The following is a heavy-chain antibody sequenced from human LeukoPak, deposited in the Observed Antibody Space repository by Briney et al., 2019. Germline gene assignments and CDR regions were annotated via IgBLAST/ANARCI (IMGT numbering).Heavy chain of an antibody. Sequence: GGSLRLSCAASGFIFTTYNMNWVRQAPGKGLEWVSSITSSSNYIYYADSVKGRFTISRDNAKNSLYLQMNSLRAEDTAVYYCAREDDFWSCYYSDYWGQGTLVTVSS. D-gene: IGHD3-3*01. J-gene: IGHJ4*02. CDR1: GFIFTTYN. CDR3: AREDDFWSCYYSDY. V-gene: IGHV3-21*01. CDR2: ITSSSNYI.